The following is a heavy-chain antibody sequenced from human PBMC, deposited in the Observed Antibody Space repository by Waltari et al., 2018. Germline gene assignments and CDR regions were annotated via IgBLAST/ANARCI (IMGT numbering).Heavy chain of an antibody. Sequence: EVQLVESGGGLVKPGGSLRLRCAASGFSFSTYSMNWVRQAPGKGLEWISSISADSSYRHYAESVKGRFTVSRDNAKNSLSLQINSLRAEDTAVYYCASGGWGFYLGYWGQGALVTVSS. J-gene: IGHJ4*02. CDR3: ASGGWGFYLGY. CDR1: GFSFSTYS. CDR2: ISADSSYR. V-gene: IGHV3-21*01. D-gene: IGHD3-16*01.